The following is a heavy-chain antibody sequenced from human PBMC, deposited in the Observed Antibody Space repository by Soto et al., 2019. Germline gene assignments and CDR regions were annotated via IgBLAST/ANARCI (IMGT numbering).Heavy chain of an antibody. V-gene: IGHV1-69*13. Sequence: ASVKVSCKASGYSFSFYAISWVRQAPGQGLEWMGGIIPIFGTANYAQKFQGRVTITADESTSTAYMELSSLRSEDTAVYYCARSDSGAYYYYYGMDVWGQGTTVTVSS. CDR2: IIPIFGTA. CDR1: GYSFSFYA. J-gene: IGHJ6*02. CDR3: ARSDSGAYYYYYGMDV. D-gene: IGHD4-17*01.